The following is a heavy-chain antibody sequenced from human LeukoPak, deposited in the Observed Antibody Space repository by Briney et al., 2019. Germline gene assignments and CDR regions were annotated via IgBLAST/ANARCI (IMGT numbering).Heavy chain of an antibody. CDR2: INYSGTT. J-gene: IGHJ4*02. V-gene: IGHV4-38-2*02. CDR1: GYSIRSGYQ. CDR3: ARAEINDYNRY. D-gene: IGHD5-24*01. Sequence: SETLSLTCSVSGYSIRSGYQWGWIRQPPGKGREGIGSINYSGTTYYNPYLKSRATFSIDTSKNQFSLNVRSVTAADTALYFCARAEINDYNRYWGQGSLVIVSS.